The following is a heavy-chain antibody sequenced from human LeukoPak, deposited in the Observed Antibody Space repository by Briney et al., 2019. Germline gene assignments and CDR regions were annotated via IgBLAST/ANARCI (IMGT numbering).Heavy chain of an antibody. CDR2: ISSSSSYI. D-gene: IGHD3-10*01. J-gene: IGHJ4*02. CDR3: ARDSERFRLLWFGESHGDY. Sequence: GGSLRLSCAASGFTFSSYSMNWVRQAPGKGLEWVSSISSSSSYIYYADSVKGRFTISRDNAKNSLYLQMNSLRAEDTAVYYCARDSERFRLLWFGESHGDYWGQGTLVTVSS. V-gene: IGHV3-21*01. CDR1: GFTFSSYS.